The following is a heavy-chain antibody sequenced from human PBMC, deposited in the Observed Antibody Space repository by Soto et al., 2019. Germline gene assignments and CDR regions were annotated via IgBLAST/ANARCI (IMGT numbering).Heavy chain of an antibody. CDR3: AKNYGDYVNWFDP. CDR1: GFTFSSYA. D-gene: IGHD4-17*01. Sequence: EVQLLESGGGLVQPGGSLRLSCAASGFTFSSYAMNWVRQAPGKGLEWVSAISGRGGSTYYADSVKGRFTISRDNSKNTLYLQMISLRAEDTAVYYCAKNYGDYVNWFDPWGQGTLVTVSS. CDR2: ISGRGGST. V-gene: IGHV3-23*01. J-gene: IGHJ5*02.